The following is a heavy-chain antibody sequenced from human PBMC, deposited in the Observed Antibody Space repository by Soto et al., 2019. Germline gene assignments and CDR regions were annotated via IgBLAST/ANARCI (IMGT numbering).Heavy chain of an antibody. CDR2: ISYDGSYK. D-gene: IGHD2-15*01. CDR1: GFTFSSYG. Sequence: QVQLVESGGGVVQPGRSLRLSCAASGFTFSSYGMHWVRQAPGKGLEWVAVISYDGSYKYYADSVKGRFTISRDNSKNTLYLQMNSLRTEDTAVYYCATYNHGGYYFDYWGQGTLGTVS. J-gene: IGHJ4*02. CDR3: ATYNHGGYYFDY. V-gene: IGHV3-30*03.